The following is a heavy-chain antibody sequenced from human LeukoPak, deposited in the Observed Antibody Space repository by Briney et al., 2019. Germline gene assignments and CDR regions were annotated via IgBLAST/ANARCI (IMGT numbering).Heavy chain of an antibody. CDR2: ICSNGGST. D-gene: IGHD3-10*01. V-gene: IGHV3-64D*06. CDR3: VKDSFITMVRGVIPYYFDY. J-gene: IGHJ4*02. Sequence: PGGSLRLSCSASGFTFSSYSMHWVRQAPGKGLEYVSAICSNGGSTYYADSVKGRFTISRDNSKNTLYLQMSSLRAEDTAVYYCVKDSFITMVRGVIPYYFDYWGQGTLVTVSS. CDR1: GFTFSSYS.